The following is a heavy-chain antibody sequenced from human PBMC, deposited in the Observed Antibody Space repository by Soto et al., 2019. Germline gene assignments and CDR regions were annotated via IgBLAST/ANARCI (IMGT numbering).Heavy chain of an antibody. J-gene: IGHJ6*02. V-gene: IGHV1-8*01. CDR1: GYTFTSYD. CDR2: MNPNSGNT. D-gene: IGHD3-3*01. Sequence: ASVKVSCKASGYTFTSYDINWVRQATGQGLEWMGWMNPNSGNTGYAQKFQGRVTMTRNTSISTAYMELGSLRSEDTAVYYCARGRVFGVVSNYYYGMDVWGQGTTVTVSS. CDR3: ARGRVFGVVSNYYYGMDV.